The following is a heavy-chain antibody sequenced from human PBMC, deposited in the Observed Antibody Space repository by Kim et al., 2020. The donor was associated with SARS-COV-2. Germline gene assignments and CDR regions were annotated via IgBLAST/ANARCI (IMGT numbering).Heavy chain of an antibody. V-gene: IGHV3-30*01. D-gene: IGHD6-19*01. CDR3: ARGIGYSSSYGMDV. Sequence: DSVKGRFTISRDNSKNTLYLQMNSLRAEDTAVYYCARGIGYSSSYGMDVWGQGTTVTVSS. J-gene: IGHJ6*02.